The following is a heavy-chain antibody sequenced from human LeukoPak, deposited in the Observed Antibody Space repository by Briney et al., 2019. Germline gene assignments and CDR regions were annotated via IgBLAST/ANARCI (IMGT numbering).Heavy chain of an antibody. Sequence: PGGSLRLSCAASGFTFSNYAMTWVRQAPGKGLEWVSSISSSSSYIYYADSVKGRFTISRDNAKNSLYLQMNSQSAEDTAVYYCATGDIAARTAYYYYYGMDVWGQGTTVTVSS. D-gene: IGHD6-6*01. V-gene: IGHV3-21*01. CDR3: ATGDIAARTAYYYYYGMDV. CDR2: ISSSSSYI. J-gene: IGHJ6*02. CDR1: GFTFSNYA.